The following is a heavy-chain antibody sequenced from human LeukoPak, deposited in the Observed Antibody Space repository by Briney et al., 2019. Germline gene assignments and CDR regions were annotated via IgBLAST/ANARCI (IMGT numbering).Heavy chain of an antibody. V-gene: IGHV1-46*01. CDR1: GYTFSKYY. CDR3: ARAGGKYQLPEAFDY. Sequence: GASVKVSCKASGYTFSKYYMHWVRQAPGQGLEWMGIINIGGGTTIYAQKFQGRVTITRDTSASTAYMELSSLRSEDTAVYYCARAGGKYQLPEAFDYWGQGTLVTVSS. J-gene: IGHJ4*02. D-gene: IGHD2-2*01. CDR2: INIGGGTT.